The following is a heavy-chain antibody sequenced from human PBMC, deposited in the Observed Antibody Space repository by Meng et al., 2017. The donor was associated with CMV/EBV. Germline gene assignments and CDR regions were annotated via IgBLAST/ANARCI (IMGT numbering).Heavy chain of an antibody. Sequence: SETLSLTCTVSGGSISSSSYYWGWIRQPPGKGLEWIGSIYYSGSTYYNPSLKSRVTISVDTSKNQFSLKLSSVTAADTAVYYCAREGMVGYYYYYGMDVWGQGTTVTVS. D-gene: IGHD1-26*01. CDR3: AREGMVGYYYYYGMDV. CDR1: GGSISSSSYY. CDR2: IYYSGST. J-gene: IGHJ6*02. V-gene: IGHV4-39*07.